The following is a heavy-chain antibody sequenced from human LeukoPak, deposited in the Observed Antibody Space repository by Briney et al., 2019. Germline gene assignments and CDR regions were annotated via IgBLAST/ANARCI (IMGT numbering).Heavy chain of an antibody. Sequence: GGSLRLSCAASGFTLTRHARSWLRQPPGRGLDWVSVIGDRGDITYYADSVKGRFTISRDTSTNTVFLQMNSLGLDDTAVYYCAKEWLQHTKRTDHWGQGTLVTVSS. V-gene: IGHV3-23*01. CDR3: AKEWLQHTKRTDH. CDR2: IGDRGDIT. D-gene: IGHD5-12*01. CDR1: GFTLTRHA. J-gene: IGHJ4*02.